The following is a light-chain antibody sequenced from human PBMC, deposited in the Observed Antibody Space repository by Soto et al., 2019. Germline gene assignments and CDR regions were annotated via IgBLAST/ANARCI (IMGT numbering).Light chain of an antibody. CDR3: SSYTSATTYV. V-gene: IGLV2-14*01. CDR2: DVS. Sequence: QSALTQPASVSGSPGQSITISCTGTSRDVGAYNYDSWYQQYPGEAPKVIIYDVSPRPAGVSNRFSGSKSGNTASLTISGLQTQDEADYYCSSYTSATTYVFGTGTKLTVL. CDR1: SRDVGAYNY. J-gene: IGLJ1*01.